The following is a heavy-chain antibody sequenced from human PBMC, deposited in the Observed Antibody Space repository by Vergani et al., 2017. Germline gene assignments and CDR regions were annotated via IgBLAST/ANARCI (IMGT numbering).Heavy chain of an antibody. V-gene: IGHV3-9*01. D-gene: IGHD3-3*01. Sequence: EVQLLESGGGLVQPGGSLRLSCAASGFTFSSYAMHWVRQAPGKGLEWVSGISWNSGSIGYADSVKGRFTISRDNAKNSLYLQMNSLRAEDTALYYCAKVSSGPFDYWGQGTLVTVSS. CDR1: GFTFSSYA. CDR2: ISWNSGSI. J-gene: IGHJ4*02. CDR3: AKVSSGPFDY.